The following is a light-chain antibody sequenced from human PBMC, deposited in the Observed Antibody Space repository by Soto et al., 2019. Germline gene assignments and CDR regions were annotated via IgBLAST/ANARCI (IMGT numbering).Light chain of an antibody. Sequence: QSALTQPASVSGSPGQSITISCTGTSSDVGGYNYVSWYQQHPGKAPKLMIYDVSNRHSGVSNRFSGSKSGNTASLTISGHQAEDEADYYGSSYTSSSTRVFGGGTKLTVL. CDR3: SSYTSSSTRV. CDR2: DVS. V-gene: IGLV2-14*01. CDR1: SSDVGGYNY. J-gene: IGLJ3*02.